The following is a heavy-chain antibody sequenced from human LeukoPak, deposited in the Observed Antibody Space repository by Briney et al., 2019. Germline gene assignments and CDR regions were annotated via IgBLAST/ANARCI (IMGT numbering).Heavy chain of an antibody. J-gene: IGHJ4*02. CDR3: AKDEWSSGYDFDY. D-gene: IGHD5-12*01. CDR1: GFTFSDYY. CDR2: ISSSGSTI. Sequence: PGGSLRLSCAASGFTFSDYYMSWIRQAPGKGLEWVSYISSSGSTIYYADSVKGRFTISRDNAKNSLYLQMNSLRAEDTAVYYCAKDEWSSGYDFDYWGQGTLVTVSS. V-gene: IGHV3-11*01.